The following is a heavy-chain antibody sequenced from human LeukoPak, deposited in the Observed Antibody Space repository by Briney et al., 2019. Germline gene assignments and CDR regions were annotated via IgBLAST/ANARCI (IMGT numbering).Heavy chain of an antibody. CDR2: IYYSGST. CDR1: GGSISSYY. Sequence: SETLSLTCTVSGGSISSYYWSWIRQPPGKGLEWIGYIYYSGSTNYNPSLKSRVTISVDTSKNQFSLKLSSVTAADTAVYYCARHHDRSGYYFYWGQGTLVTVSS. D-gene: IGHD3-22*01. CDR3: ARHHDRSGYYFY. V-gene: IGHV4-59*08. J-gene: IGHJ4*02.